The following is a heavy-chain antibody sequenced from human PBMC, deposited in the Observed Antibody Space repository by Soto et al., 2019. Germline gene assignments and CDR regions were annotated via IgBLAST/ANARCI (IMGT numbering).Heavy chain of an antibody. J-gene: IGHJ3*01. Sequence: ASVKVSCKASGYTFTGYYMHWVRQATGQGLEWMGWINPNSGSPNYAQKFQGWVTMTRDTSISTAYMELRRLRADDTAVYYCASAAPATGARGGGDSFDFWGQGTMVTVSS. CDR3: ASAAPATGARGGGDSFDF. CDR1: GYTFTGYY. D-gene: IGHD6-13*01. V-gene: IGHV1-2*04. CDR2: INPNSGSP.